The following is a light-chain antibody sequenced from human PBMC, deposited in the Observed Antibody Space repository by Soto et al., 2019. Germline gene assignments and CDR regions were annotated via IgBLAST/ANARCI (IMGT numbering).Light chain of an antibody. J-gene: IGKJ5*01. V-gene: IGKV1-16*02. Sequence: DIQMTQSPSSLSAFVGARVTITCRASQAISNYVAWFQQKPGKAPKSLIYGASSLRGGVPSKFSGSGSGTDFTLTITHLRPEDAATYYCQHYNTYPITFGQGTRLEI. CDR1: QAISNY. CDR2: GAS. CDR3: QHYNTYPIT.